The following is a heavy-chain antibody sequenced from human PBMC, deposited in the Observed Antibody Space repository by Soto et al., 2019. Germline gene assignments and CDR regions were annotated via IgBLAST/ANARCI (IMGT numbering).Heavy chain of an antibody. V-gene: IGHV3-11*01. CDR1: GFTFSDYY. Sequence: GGSLRLSCAASGFTFSDYYMSWIRQAPGKGLEWVSYISTTVTTMYYADSVKGRFTISRDNAKNSLYLQMNSLRAEDTAVYYCARRTTSIAFDIWGQGTMVTVSS. D-gene: IGHD1-7*01. J-gene: IGHJ3*02. CDR3: ARRTTSIAFDI. CDR2: ISTTVTTM.